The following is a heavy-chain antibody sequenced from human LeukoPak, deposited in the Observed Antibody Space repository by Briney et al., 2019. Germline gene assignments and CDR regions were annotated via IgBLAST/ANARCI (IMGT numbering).Heavy chain of an antibody. CDR1: GGSISSYY. CDR2: IYYSGST. J-gene: IGHJ4*02. D-gene: IGHD5-18*01. CDR3: ARAGYSYGYAYFDY. Sequence: SETLSLTCSVAGGSISSYYWSWIRQPPGKGLEWIGYIYYSGSTNYNHSLKSRVTISVDTSKNQFSLKLSSVTAADTAVYYCARAGYSYGYAYFDYWGQGALVTVSS. V-gene: IGHV4-59*01.